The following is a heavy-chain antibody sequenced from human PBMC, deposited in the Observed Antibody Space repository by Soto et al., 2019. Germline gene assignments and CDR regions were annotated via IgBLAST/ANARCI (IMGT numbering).Heavy chain of an antibody. J-gene: IGHJ6*02. CDR3: ARGSIVADAKPSGMDV. V-gene: IGHV1-2*02. CDR2: ITPGIGNI. Sequence: ASVNVSCKASGYPFTDYYLHWLRQAPGQEIQWTRWITPGIGNIDLARKFQGKINMTRDTSISTAYLELSSLKSGDTAVYYCARGSIVADAKPSGMDVGGQGATVTVSS. CDR1: GYPFTDYY. D-gene: IGHD2-2*01.